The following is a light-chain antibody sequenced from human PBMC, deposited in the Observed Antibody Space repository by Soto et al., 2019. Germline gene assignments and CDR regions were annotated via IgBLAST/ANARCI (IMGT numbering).Light chain of an antibody. V-gene: IGKV3-20*01. CDR1: QSVSSSY. CDR3: QHYGASTWT. J-gene: IGKJ1*01. CDR2: RAS. Sequence: EIVLTQSPGTLSLSPGERATLSCRASQSVSSSYLAWYQKKPGQAPRVLIYRASIRATGISDRFSGSGSGTDFNLTISRLETEDFAVYECQHYGASTWTFGQGTKVDIK.